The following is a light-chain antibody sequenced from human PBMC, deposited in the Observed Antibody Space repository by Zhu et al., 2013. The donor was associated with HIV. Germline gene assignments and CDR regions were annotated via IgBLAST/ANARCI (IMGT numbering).Light chain of an antibody. Sequence: EIVMTQSPATLSVSPGSRATLSCRASQSVRTNLAWYHQRPGQAPRLLIYGASTRATGVPSRFRGSGSGTDFTFTITSLQSEDVGVFYCQQYDQWPPLTFGGGTKIQIK. J-gene: IGKJ4*01. V-gene: IGKV3-15*01. CDR1: QSVRTN. CDR2: GAS. CDR3: QQYDQWPPLT.